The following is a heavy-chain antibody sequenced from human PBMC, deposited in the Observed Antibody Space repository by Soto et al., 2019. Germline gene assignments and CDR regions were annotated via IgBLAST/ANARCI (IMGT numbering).Heavy chain of an antibody. D-gene: IGHD4-4*01. CDR2: IYYSGST. V-gene: IGHV4-31*03. J-gene: IGHJ6*02. Sequence: SETLSLTCTVSGGSISSGGYYWSWIRQHPGKGLEWIGYIYYSGSTYYNPSLKSRVTISVDTSKNQFSLKLSSVTAADTAVYYCARDPESTDGMDVWGHGTTVTVSS. CDR3: ARDPESTDGMDV. CDR1: GGSISSGGYY.